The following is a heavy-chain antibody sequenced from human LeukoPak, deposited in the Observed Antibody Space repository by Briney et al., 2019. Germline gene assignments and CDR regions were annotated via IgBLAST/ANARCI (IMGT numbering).Heavy chain of an antibody. Sequence: GASVKVSCKASGYTFTGYYMHWVRQAPGQGLEWMGWINPNSGGTNYAQKFQGRVTMTRDTSISTAYMELSRLRSDDAAVYYCARDGKGSSWYDNYYYYYMDVWGKGTTVTISS. CDR1: GYTFTGYY. CDR3: ARDGKGSSWYDNYYYYYMDV. CDR2: INPNSGGT. D-gene: IGHD6-13*01. V-gene: IGHV1-2*02. J-gene: IGHJ6*03.